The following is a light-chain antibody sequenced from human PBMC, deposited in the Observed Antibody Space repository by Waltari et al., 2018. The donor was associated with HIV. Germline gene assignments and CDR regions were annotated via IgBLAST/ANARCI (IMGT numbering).Light chain of an antibody. CDR1: SSDIGDYDY. CDR2: EVL. Sequence: QSALTQPPSASGSPGQSVTISCTGTSSDIGDYDYVSWYQHQPGEAPKLLIYEVLKSPSGVPRRFSGSKSGNTASLTVSGLQAEDEADYYCSSYGGNSNVIFGGGTKLTVL. J-gene: IGLJ2*01. CDR3: SSYGGNSNVI. V-gene: IGLV2-8*01.